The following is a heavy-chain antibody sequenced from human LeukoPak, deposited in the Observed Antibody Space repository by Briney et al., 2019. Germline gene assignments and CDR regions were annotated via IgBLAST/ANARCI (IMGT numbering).Heavy chain of an antibody. CDR2: ISTSSSYI. CDR3: AMSFRYYYYMDV. CDR1: GFTFSRNS. D-gene: IGHD2/OR15-2a*01. Sequence: GGSLRLSCAGSGFTFSRNSMNWVRQAPGKGLEWVSSISTSSSYIYYADSVKGRFTISRDNAKKSLYLQMNSLRAEDTAVYYCAMSFRYYYYMDVWGKGTTVTISS. J-gene: IGHJ6*03. V-gene: IGHV3-21*01.